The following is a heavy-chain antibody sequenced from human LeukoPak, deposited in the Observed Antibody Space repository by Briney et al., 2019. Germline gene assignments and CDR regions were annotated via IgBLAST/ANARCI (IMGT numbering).Heavy chain of an antibody. V-gene: IGHV1-69*04. CDR3: ARVGSGAYDSSGYKGPIDY. CDR2: IIPILGIA. J-gene: IGHJ4*02. D-gene: IGHD3-22*01. Sequence: SVKVSCKASGGTFSSYAISWVRQAPGQVLEWMGRIIPILGIANYAQKFQGRVAITADKSTSTAYMELSSLRSEDTAVYYCARVGSGAYDSSGYKGPIDYWGQGTLVTVSS. CDR1: GGTFSSYA.